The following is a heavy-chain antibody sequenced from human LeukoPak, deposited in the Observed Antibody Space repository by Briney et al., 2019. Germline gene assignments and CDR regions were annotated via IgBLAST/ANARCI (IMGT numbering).Heavy chain of an antibody. Sequence: ASVKVSCKVSGYTLTELSMHWVRQAPGKGLEWMGGFDPEDGETIYAQKFQGRVTMTEDTSTDTAYMELSSLRSEDTAVYYCATFSYGDFNFDYWGQGTLVTVSS. V-gene: IGHV1-24*01. CDR3: ATFSYGDFNFDY. CDR1: GYTLTELS. D-gene: IGHD4-17*01. J-gene: IGHJ4*02. CDR2: FDPEDGET.